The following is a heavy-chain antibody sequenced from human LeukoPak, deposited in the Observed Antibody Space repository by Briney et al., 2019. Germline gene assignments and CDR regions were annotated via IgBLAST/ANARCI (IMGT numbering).Heavy chain of an antibody. Sequence: PSETLSLTCAVYGGSFSGYYWSWIRQPPGKGLEWIGEINHSGSTNHNPSLKSRVTISVDTSKNQFSLKLSSVTAADTAVYYCARADFWRRNWFDPWGQGTLVTVSS. CDR1: GGSFSGYY. D-gene: IGHD3-3*01. J-gene: IGHJ5*02. CDR3: ARADFWRRNWFDP. V-gene: IGHV4-34*01. CDR2: INHSGST.